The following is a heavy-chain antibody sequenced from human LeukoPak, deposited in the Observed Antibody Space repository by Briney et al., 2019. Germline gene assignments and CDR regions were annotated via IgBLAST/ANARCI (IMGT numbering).Heavy chain of an antibody. D-gene: IGHD2-2*01. CDR3: ARGGFALNVPVVGLNWFDP. J-gene: IGHJ5*02. CDR2: INSDGSST. Sequence: GGSLRPSCAASAFTFGNYWMHWVRQAPGKGLVWVSRINSDGSSTTYAGSVKGRFTISRDNAKNTLYLQMNSLRAEDTAVYYCARGGFALNVPVVGLNWFDPWGQGTLVTVSS. V-gene: IGHV3-74*03. CDR1: AFTFGNYW.